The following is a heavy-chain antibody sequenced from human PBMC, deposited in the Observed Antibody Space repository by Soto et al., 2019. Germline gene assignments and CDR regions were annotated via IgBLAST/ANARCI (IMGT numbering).Heavy chain of an antibody. J-gene: IGHJ3*02. Sequence: GESLKISCKGSGYSFTSYWIGWVRQMPGKGLEWMGIIYPGDSDTRYSPSFQGQVTISADKSISTAYLQWSSLKASDTAMYYCARIAYCSGGSCYPYDAFDIWGQGTMVTVSS. V-gene: IGHV5-51*01. CDR1: GYSFTSYW. CDR3: ARIAYCSGGSCYPYDAFDI. CDR2: IYPGDSDT. D-gene: IGHD2-15*01.